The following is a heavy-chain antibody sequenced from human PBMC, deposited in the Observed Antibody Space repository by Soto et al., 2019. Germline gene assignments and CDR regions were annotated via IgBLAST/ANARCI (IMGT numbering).Heavy chain of an antibody. Sequence: SXTLSLTCTVSGGTISSYYWSWIRQPPGKGLEWIGYIYYSGSTYYNPSLKSRVTISVDTSKNQFSLKLSSVTAADTAVYYCARESSSSSWYNWFDPWGQGTLVTVSS. CDR3: ARESSSSSWYNWFDP. V-gene: IGHV4-59*12. CDR1: GGTISSYY. CDR2: IYYSGST. D-gene: IGHD6-13*01. J-gene: IGHJ5*02.